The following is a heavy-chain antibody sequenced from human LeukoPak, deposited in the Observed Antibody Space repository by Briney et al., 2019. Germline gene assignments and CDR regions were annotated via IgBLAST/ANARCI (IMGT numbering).Heavy chain of an antibody. CDR1: GFTFSDYW. J-gene: IGHJ4*02. V-gene: IGHV3-7*01. CDR3: ARDIPSGFYTPDY. Sequence: GQSLRLFCVASGFTFSDYWMSWVRQAPGMGLEWVANIETDGSEKNYVDSVKGRFTISRDNAKNSLYLQMNSLGDEDTAVYYCARDIPSGFYTPDYWGQGTLVTVSS. D-gene: IGHD5-12*01. CDR2: IETDGSEK.